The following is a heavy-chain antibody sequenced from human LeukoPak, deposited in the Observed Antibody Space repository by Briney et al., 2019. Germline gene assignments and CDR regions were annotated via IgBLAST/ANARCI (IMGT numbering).Heavy chain of an antibody. CDR1: GFGFSSYW. D-gene: IGHD5-12*01. J-gene: IGHJ4*02. CDR3: ARDQGWLQFDN. Sequence: GGSLRLSCAASGFGFSSYWMSWVRQAPGEGLEWVANIKEDGSEKYYVDSLKGRFTISRDNAKSSLSLQLNSLRAEDTAVYYCARDQGWLQFDNWGQGTLVTVSS. CDR2: IKEDGSEK. V-gene: IGHV3-7*05.